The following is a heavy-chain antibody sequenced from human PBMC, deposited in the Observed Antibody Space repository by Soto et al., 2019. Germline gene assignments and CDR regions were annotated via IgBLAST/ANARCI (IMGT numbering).Heavy chain of an antibody. D-gene: IGHD2-2*02. J-gene: IGHJ6*02. CDR1: GFTFSSYW. V-gene: IGHV3-48*04. Sequence: PGGSLRLSCAASGFTFSSYWMNWVRQAPGKGLEWVSYISSSGSTIYYADSVKGRFTISRDNAKNSLYLQMNSLRAEDTAVYYCARVGKCSSTSCYIGTYGMDVWGQGTTVTVSS. CDR3: ARVGKCSSTSCYIGTYGMDV. CDR2: ISSSGSTI.